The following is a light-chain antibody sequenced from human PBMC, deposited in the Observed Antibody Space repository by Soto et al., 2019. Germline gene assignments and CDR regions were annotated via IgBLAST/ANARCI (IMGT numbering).Light chain of an antibody. CDR3: QVWDSSPHVV. CDR2: RDS. CDR1: NIGSKN. V-gene: IGLV3-9*01. J-gene: IGLJ2*01. Sequence: SYELTQPLSVSVALGQTARITCGGNNIGSKNVHWYQQKPGQAPVLVIYRDSNRPSGIPERFSGSNSGNTATLTISRAQAGDEADYYWQVWDSSPHVVFGGGTKLTVL.